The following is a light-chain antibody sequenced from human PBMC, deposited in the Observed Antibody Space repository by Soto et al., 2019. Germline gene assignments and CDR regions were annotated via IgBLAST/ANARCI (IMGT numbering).Light chain of an antibody. CDR3: QQSYSIPVT. CDR2: AAS. V-gene: IGKV1-39*01. Sequence: DMQMTQFPSSLSASGGDRVRTTCRASQTIGIYLNWYHQKPGKAPKFLIYAASTLPRGVSSRFSGSGYGTDFTLTITSLQPEDFATYYCQQSYSIPVTFGQGTRLEIK. J-gene: IGKJ5*01. CDR1: QTIGIY.